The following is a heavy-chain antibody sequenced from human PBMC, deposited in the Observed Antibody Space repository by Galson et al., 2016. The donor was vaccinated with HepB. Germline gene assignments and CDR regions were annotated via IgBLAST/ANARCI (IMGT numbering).Heavy chain of an antibody. CDR3: ATGAWRYKNPDY. V-gene: IGHV3-23*01. CDR2: ISASSGTI. Sequence: SLRLSCAASGFTFSDCAMSWVRQAPGKGLEWLSSISASSGTIYYADSVKGRFIISRDNSQNTLYLQMNSLSPEDTATYYCATGAWRYKNPDYWGQGTLVSVSS. CDR1: GFTFSDCA. D-gene: IGHD1-1*01. J-gene: IGHJ4*02.